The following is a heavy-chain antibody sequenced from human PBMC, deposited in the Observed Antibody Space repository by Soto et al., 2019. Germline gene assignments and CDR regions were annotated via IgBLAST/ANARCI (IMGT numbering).Heavy chain of an antibody. CDR1: GFIFSSYA. V-gene: IGHV3-23*01. Sequence: GGCLRLSWAASGFIFSSYAMSWVRQAPGKGLEWVSAISGSGGSTYYADSVKGRFTISRDSSKNTLYLQMNSLRAEDTALYYCATSTYTYDDYWGQGTPFPASS. J-gene: IGHJ4*02. CDR2: ISGSGGST. CDR3: ATSTYTYDDY. D-gene: IGHD3-16*01.